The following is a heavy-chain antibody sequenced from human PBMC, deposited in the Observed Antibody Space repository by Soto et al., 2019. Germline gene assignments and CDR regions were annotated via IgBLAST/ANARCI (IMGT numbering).Heavy chain of an antibody. CDR3: ALPSCGGDCYSPFDY. CDR2: ISGSSGKT. Sequence: EVQLLESGGGFVQPGGSLRLSCTASGVGLSTYAISWVRQAPGKGLEWVSVISGSSGKTDYADSVKGRFSISRDKSQNTVYLQMNPLRAEATAVYYCALPSCGGDCYSPFDYWGQGTLVTVSS. CDR1: GVGLSTYA. D-gene: IGHD2-21*02. J-gene: IGHJ4*02. V-gene: IGHV3-23*01.